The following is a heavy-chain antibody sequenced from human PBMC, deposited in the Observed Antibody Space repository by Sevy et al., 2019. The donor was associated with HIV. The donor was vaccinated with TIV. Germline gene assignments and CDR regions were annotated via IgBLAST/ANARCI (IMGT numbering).Heavy chain of an antibody. CDR2: ISHDGSHQ. V-gene: IGHV3-30*18. CDR3: AKTAYCYGYQLQDVHFDS. CDR1: GFIFSNYV. J-gene: IGHJ4*02. Sequence: GGSLRLSCAASGFIFSNYVMHWVRQAPGKGLEWVALISHDGSHQDHADSVQGRFTISRDNSKKTLFLQINSLQTEDTAIYYCAKTAYCYGYQLQDVHFDSWGQGTLVTVSS. D-gene: IGHD5-18*01.